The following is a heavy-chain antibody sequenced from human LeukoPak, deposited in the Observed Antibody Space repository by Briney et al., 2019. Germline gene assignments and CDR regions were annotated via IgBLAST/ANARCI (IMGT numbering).Heavy chain of an antibody. J-gene: IGHJ3*02. V-gene: IGHV4-59*12. CDR3: ARTSIAARRANAFDI. CDR2: ISYRGIT. CDR1: GGSISSSY. Sequence: PSETLSLTCNVSGGSISSSYWSWIRQPPGKGLEWIGYISYRGITHYNPSLKSRVTISVDTSKNQFSLKLSSVTAADTAVYYCARTSIAARRANAFDIWGQGTMVTVSS. D-gene: IGHD6-6*01.